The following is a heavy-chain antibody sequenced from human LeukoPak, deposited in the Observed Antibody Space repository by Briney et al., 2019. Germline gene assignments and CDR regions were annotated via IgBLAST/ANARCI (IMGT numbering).Heavy chain of an antibody. Sequence: GGSLRLSCAASGFTFSSYWMSWVRQAPGKGLEWVSNIKQDGSEKYYVDSVKGRFTISRDNAKNSLYLQMNSLRAEDTAVYYCARDGETGYYYGSGSYYIPNNWFDPWGQGTLVTVSS. D-gene: IGHD3-10*01. CDR3: ARDGETGYYYGSGSYYIPNNWFDP. CDR1: GFTFSSYW. V-gene: IGHV3-7*03. CDR2: IKQDGSEK. J-gene: IGHJ5*02.